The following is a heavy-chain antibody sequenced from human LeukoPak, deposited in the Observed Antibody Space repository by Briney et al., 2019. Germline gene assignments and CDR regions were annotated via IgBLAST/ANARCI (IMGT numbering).Heavy chain of an antibody. CDR1: GFTISSNY. J-gene: IGHJ3*02. CDR2: IYSGGST. CDR3: ARKGSGSYGFLGAFDI. Sequence: GGSLRLSCAASGFTISSNYMSWVRQAPGKGLEWVSFIYSGGSTYYADSVKGRFTISRDNSKNTLYLQMNSLRAEDTAVYYCARKGSGSYGFLGAFDIWGQGTMVTVSS. V-gene: IGHV3-53*01. D-gene: IGHD3-10*01.